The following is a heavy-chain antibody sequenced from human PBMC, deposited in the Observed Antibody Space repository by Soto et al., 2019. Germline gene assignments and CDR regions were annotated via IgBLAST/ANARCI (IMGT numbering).Heavy chain of an antibody. CDR3: ARGQKGYSSSWYVD. D-gene: IGHD6-13*01. CDR1: GGSFSGYY. V-gene: IGHV4-34*01. CDR2: INHVGGT. Sequence: QVQLQQWGAGLLKPSETLSLTCAVYGGSFSGYYWSWIRQPPGKGLEWIGEINHVGGTNYNPSLKSRLTISVDMSKTQFSLKVNSVTAADTAVYYCARGQKGYSSSWYVDWGQGTPVTVSS. J-gene: IGHJ4*02.